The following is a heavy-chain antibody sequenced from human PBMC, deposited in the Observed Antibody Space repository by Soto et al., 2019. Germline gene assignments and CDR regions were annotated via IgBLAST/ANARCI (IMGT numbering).Heavy chain of an antibody. CDR3: ASTWASYYDYVWGSYGSPASDYYGMDV. Sequence: ASVKVSCKASGYTFTSYYMHWVRQAPGQGLEWMGIINPSGGSTSYAQKFQGRVTMTRDTSTSTVYMELSSLRSEDTAVYYCASTWASYYDYVWGSYGSPASDYYGMDVWGQGTTVTV. D-gene: IGHD3-16*01. CDR1: GYTFTSYY. CDR2: INPSGGST. J-gene: IGHJ6*02. V-gene: IGHV1-46*01.